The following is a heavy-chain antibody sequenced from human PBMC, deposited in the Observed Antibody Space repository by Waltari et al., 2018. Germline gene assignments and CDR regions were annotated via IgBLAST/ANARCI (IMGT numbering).Heavy chain of an antibody. CDR1: GGTFSSSA. D-gene: IGHD6-19*01. CDR3: ASPAPYSSGPNVRVFDI. CDR2: IIPIFGTA. Sequence: QVQLVQSGAEVKKPGSSVTVSCKASGGTFSSSAISWVRQAPGQGLEWMGGIIPIFGTANYAQKFQGRVTITADESTSTAYMELSSLRSEDTAVYYCASPAPYSSGPNVRVFDIWGQGTMVTVSS. V-gene: IGHV1-69*01. J-gene: IGHJ3*02.